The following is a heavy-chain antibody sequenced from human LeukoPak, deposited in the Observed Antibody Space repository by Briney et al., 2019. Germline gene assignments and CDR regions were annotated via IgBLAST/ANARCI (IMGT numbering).Heavy chain of an antibody. CDR1: GYSFTTSW. CDR3: ARPALNTPGSYMDV. J-gene: IGHJ6*03. CDR2: IYPGDSDT. V-gene: IGHV5-51*01. Sequence: GESLKISCKGSGYSFTTSWIGWVRQIPGKGLEWMGIIYPGDSDTRYSPSFQGQVTISADKSITTAYLQWSSLTASDTAMYYCARPALNTPGSYMDVWGKGTTVTVSS. D-gene: IGHD1/OR15-1a*01.